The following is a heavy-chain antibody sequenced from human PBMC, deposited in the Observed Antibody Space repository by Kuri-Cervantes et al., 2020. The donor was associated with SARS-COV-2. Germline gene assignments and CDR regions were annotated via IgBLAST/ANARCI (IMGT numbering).Heavy chain of an antibody. J-gene: IGHJ4*02. Sequence: GGSLRLSCAASGFTFSNAWMSWVRQAPGKGLEWVGRIKSKTDGGTTDYAAPVKGRFTISRDDSRNTLYLQMSSLKIEDTAVYYCATGSTSGWYRRDFDYWGQGTLVTVSS. CDR1: GFTFSNAW. D-gene: IGHD6-19*01. CDR2: IKSKTDGGTT. CDR3: ATGSTSGWYRRDFDY. V-gene: IGHV3-15*01.